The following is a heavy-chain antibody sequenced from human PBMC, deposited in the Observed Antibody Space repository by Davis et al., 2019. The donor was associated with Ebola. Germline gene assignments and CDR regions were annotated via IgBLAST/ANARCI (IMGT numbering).Heavy chain of an antibody. J-gene: IGHJ6*02. CDR3: ARGLGYGMDV. CDR1: GFTFSSYA. Sequence: PGGSLRLSCAASGFTFSSYAMSWVRQAPGKGLEWVSSISSSSSYIYYADSVKGRFTISRDNAKNSLYLQMNSLRAEDTAVYYCARGLGYGMDVWGQGTTVTVSS. V-gene: IGHV3-21*01. CDR2: ISSSSSYI.